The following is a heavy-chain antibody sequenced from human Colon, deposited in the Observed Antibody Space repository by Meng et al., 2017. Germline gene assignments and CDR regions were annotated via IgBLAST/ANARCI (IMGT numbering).Heavy chain of an antibody. Sequence: QVQFVESGGGLVKPGGAQSLSCAASGFTFSDYFMPWIRQAPGKGLEWVSYISSSSSYIYYAASVKGRLTISRDNDKNSLYLQMNSLRDEDTAVYYCARDPWYFDLWGRGTLVTVSS. J-gene: IGHJ2*01. CDR2: ISSSSSYI. V-gene: IGHV3-11*06. CDR3: ARDPWYFDL. CDR1: GFTFSDYF.